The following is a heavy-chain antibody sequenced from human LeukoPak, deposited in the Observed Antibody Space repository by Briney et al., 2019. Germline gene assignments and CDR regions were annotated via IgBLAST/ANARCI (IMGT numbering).Heavy chain of an antibody. CDR2: FDHEDGET. V-gene: IGHV1-24*01. D-gene: IGHD2-2*01. CDR1: GYTLTELS. J-gene: IGHJ4*02. Sequence: ASVKVSCKVSGYTLTELSMHWVRQAPGKGLEWMGGFDHEDGETIYAQKFQGRVTMTEDTSTDTAYMELSSLRSEDTAAYYCATVWVPAAMGKRDLDYWGQGTLVTVSS. CDR3: ATVWVPAAMGKRDLDY.